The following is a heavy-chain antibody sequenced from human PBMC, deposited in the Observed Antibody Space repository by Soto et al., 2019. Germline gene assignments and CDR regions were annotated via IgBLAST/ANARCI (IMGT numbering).Heavy chain of an antibody. D-gene: IGHD5-12*01. Sequence: VGSLRLSCAASGFTFSSYAMSWVRQAPGKGLEWVSAISGSGGSTYYADSVKGRFTISRDNSKNTLYLQMNSLRAEDTAVYYCAKAQRKYSGYDYGGDYWGQGTLVTVSS. CDR2: ISGSGGST. CDR3: AKAQRKYSGYDYGGDY. CDR1: GFTFSSYA. J-gene: IGHJ4*02. V-gene: IGHV3-23*01.